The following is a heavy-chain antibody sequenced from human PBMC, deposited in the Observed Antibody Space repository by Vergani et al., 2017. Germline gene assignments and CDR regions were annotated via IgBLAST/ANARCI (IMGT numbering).Heavy chain of an antibody. CDR3: ARINYYGSSGYSLTRWHNWFDP. V-gene: IGHV3-7*01. CDR2: INQDGSEK. Sequence: VQLVESAGGVVQPGGSLRLSCAASGFIFSHYRMSWVRQAPGKGLEWVANINQDGSEKYYVDSVKGRFTISRDNAKNSLYLQMNSLRAEDTALYYCARINYYGSSGYSLTRWHNWFDPWGQGTLITFSS. D-gene: IGHD3-22*01. CDR1: GFIFSHYR. J-gene: IGHJ5*02.